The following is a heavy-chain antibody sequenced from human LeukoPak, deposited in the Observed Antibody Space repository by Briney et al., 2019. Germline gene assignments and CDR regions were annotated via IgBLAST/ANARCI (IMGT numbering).Heavy chain of an antibody. CDR1: GFTFSYSW. V-gene: IGHV3-7*03. CDR3: ARDRRDGYDPPHYYYYGMDV. D-gene: IGHD5-12*01. CDR2: INQPGSQK. Sequence: GGSLRLSCVASGFTFSYSWMIWVRQAPGKGLEWVANINQPGSQKYHVDSVKGRFTISRDNARNSLFLQMNSLTADDTAVYYCARDRRDGYDPPHYYYYGMDVWGQGTTVTVSS. J-gene: IGHJ6*02.